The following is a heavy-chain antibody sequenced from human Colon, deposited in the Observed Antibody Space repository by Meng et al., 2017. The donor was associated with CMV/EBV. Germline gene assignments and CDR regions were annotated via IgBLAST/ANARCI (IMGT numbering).Heavy chain of an antibody. CDR2: INHSGST. CDR1: GGSFSGYY. V-gene: IGHV4-34*01. Sequence: GSLRLSCAVYGGSFSGYYWSWIRQPPGKGLEWIGEINHSGSTNYNPSLKSRVTISVDTSKNQFSLKLSSVTAADTAVYYCARMDRARGTYWGQGTLVTVSS. J-gene: IGHJ4*02. CDR3: ARMDRARGTY. D-gene: IGHD3-10*01.